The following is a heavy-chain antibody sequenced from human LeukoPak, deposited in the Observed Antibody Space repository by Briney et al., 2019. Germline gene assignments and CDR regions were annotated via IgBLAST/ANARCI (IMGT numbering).Heavy chain of an antibody. V-gene: IGHV4-61*05. Sequence: SETLSLTCTVSGGSISSSSYYWGWIRQPPGKGLEWIGYIFYSGNTNYNPSLKSRVTISVDTSKDQFSLKLSSVTAADTAVYYCARHSCSSTSCPLDYWGQGTLVTVSS. J-gene: IGHJ4*02. CDR1: GGSISSSSYY. CDR2: IFYSGNT. D-gene: IGHD2-2*01. CDR3: ARHSCSSTSCPLDY.